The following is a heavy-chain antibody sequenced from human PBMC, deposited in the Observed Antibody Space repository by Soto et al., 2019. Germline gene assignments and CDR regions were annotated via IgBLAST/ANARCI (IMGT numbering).Heavy chain of an antibody. J-gene: IGHJ5*02. CDR1: GLSLSTSGVG. CDR3: AHQNCSGGSCYSGVWFDP. D-gene: IGHD2-15*01. CDR2: IYWDDDK. Sequence: QITLKESGPTLVKPTQTLTLTCTFSGLSLSTSGVGVGWIRQPPGRALEWLALIYWDDDKRYSPSLKNRLTITKDTSKNQVVLTMTIMDPVDTATYYCAHQNCSGGSCYSGVWFDPWGQGTLVTVSS. V-gene: IGHV2-5*02.